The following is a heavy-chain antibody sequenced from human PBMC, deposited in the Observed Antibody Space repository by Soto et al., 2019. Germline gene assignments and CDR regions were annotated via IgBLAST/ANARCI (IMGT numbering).Heavy chain of an antibody. D-gene: IGHD6-13*01. J-gene: IGHJ4*02. CDR1: GGTFSNYA. CDR3: ARVSSSWYKDYFDY. CDR2: IIPIFGTT. V-gene: IGHV1-69*12. Sequence: QVQLVQSGAEVKKPGSSVKVSCKASGGTFSNYAISWVRQAPGQGLDWMGGIIPIFGTTNYAQRFQGRVTMTADESTSTAYMERSRLRSEDTAVYYCARVSSSWYKDYFDYWGQGTLVTVSS.